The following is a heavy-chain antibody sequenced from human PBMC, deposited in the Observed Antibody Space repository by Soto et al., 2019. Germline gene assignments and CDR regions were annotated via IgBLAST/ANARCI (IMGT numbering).Heavy chain of an antibody. Sequence: ASVKVSCKASGYTFTSYDINWVRQATGQGLEWMGWMNPNSGNTGYAQKFQGRVTMTRNTSISTAYMELSSLRSEDTAVYYCARADIGVAEYYFDYWGQGTLVTVSS. CDR2: MNPNSGNT. CDR1: GYTFTSYD. CDR3: ARADIGVAEYYFDY. V-gene: IGHV1-8*01. D-gene: IGHD2-15*01. J-gene: IGHJ4*02.